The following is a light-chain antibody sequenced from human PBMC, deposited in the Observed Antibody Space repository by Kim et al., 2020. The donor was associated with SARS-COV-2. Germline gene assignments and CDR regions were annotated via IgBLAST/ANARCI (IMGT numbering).Light chain of an antibody. V-gene: IGKV3-11*01. Sequence: EIVLTQSPATLSLSPGERATLSCRASQSIGDYLAWYQQKPGQPPRLLIYDAFNRATGIPSRFSGSGSGTDFTLTIGSREPEDFAVYYCQQRSNWQWTFGQGTKVDIK. J-gene: IGKJ1*01. CDR1: QSIGDY. CDR2: DAF. CDR3: QQRSNWQWT.